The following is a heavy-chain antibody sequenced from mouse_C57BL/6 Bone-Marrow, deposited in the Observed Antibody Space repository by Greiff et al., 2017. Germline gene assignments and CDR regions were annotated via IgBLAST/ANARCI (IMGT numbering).Heavy chain of an antibody. CDR3: AKAIYYYGSSYLAY. D-gene: IGHD1-1*01. J-gene: IGHJ3*01. CDR1: GFSLTSYG. Sequence: QVQLQQSGPGLVQPSQSLSITCTVSGFSLTSYGVHWVRQPPGKGLEWLGVIWSGGSTDYNAAFISRPSLSKDNSKSQVFFKMNSRQADDTAIYYWAKAIYYYGSSYLAYWGQGTLGTVSA. CDR2: IWSGGST. V-gene: IGHV2-4*01.